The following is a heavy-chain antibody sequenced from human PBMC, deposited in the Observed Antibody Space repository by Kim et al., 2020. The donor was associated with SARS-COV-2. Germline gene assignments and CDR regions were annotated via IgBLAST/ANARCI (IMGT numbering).Heavy chain of an antibody. CDR1: GFTFSSYG. J-gene: IGHJ4*02. V-gene: IGHV3-30*18. CDR3: AKSNSGTAMALRGFDY. Sequence: GGSLRLSCAASGFTFSSYGMHWVRQAPGKGLEWVAVISYDGSNKYYADSVKGRFTISRDNSKNTLYLQMNSLRAEDTAVYYCAKSNSGTAMALRGFDYWGQGTLVTVSS. D-gene: IGHD5-18*01. CDR2: ISYDGSNK.